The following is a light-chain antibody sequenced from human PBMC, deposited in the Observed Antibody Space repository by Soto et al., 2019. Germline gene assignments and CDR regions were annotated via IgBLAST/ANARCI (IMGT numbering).Light chain of an antibody. J-gene: IGKJ1*01. CDR1: QTISSW. Sequence: DIQMTQSPSTLSASVGDRVTITCRASQTISSWLAWYQQKPGKAPELLIYDASTLESGVPSRFRGSGSGTEFSLTIRSLQPDDFATFYCQQYSSFSRTFGQGTKGEIK. CDR2: DAS. V-gene: IGKV1-5*01. CDR3: QQYSSFSRT.